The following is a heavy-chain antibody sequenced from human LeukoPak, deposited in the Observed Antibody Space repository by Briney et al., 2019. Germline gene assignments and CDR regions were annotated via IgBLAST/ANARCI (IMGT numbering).Heavy chain of an antibody. CDR3: ARDPYTAMAPYYFDY. J-gene: IGHJ4*02. CDR2: ITSGSSYI. V-gene: IGHV3-21*01. CDR1: GFTFSSYS. D-gene: IGHD5-18*01. Sequence: GGSLGLSCAASGFTFSSYSMNWVRQAPGKGLEWVSSITSGSSYIYYADSVKGRFTISRDNAKNSLYLQMNSLRAEDTAVYYCARDPYTAMAPYYFDYWGQGTLVTVSS.